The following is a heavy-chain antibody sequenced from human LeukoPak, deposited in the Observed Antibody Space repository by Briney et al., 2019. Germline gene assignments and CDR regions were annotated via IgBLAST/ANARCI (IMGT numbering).Heavy chain of an antibody. CDR2: ISGSGGST. J-gene: IGHJ4*02. CDR1: GFTFSSYE. D-gene: IGHD3-22*01. V-gene: IGHV3-23*01. CDR3: ANLSPYYYDSSGYGTSY. Sequence: GGSLRLSCAASGFTFSSYEMNWVRQAPGKGLEWVSAISGSGGSTYYADSVKGRFTISRDNSKNTLYLQMNSLRAEDTAVYYCANLSPYYYDSSGYGTSYWGQGTLVTVSS.